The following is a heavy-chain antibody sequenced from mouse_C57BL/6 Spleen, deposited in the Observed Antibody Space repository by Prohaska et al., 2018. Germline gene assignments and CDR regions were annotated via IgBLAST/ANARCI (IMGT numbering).Heavy chain of an antibody. D-gene: IGHD1-1*01. J-gene: IGHJ1*03. CDR2: INPYNGGT. V-gene: IGHV1-19*01. CDR3: ARNYGSSYWYFDV. Sequence: SVKMSCKASGYTFTDYYMNWVKQSHGKSLEWIGVINPYNGGTSYNQKCKGKATLTVDKSSSTAYMELNSLTSEDSAVYYCARNYGSSYWYFDVWGTGTTVTVSS. CDR1: GYTFTDYY.